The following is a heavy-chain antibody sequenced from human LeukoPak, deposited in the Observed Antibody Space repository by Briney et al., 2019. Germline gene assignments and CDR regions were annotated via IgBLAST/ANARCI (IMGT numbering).Heavy chain of an antibody. Sequence: GASVKVSCKASAYTFTDYYMHWVRQAPGQGLEWMGWINPNSGGTNYAQKFQGRVTMTRDTSINTAYMELSRLTSDDTAVYYCAKGYCSSTSCRGYSYGYIWFDPWGQGTLVTVSS. V-gene: IGHV1-2*02. D-gene: IGHD2-2*01. CDR3: AKGYCSSTSCRGYSYGYIWFDP. J-gene: IGHJ5*02. CDR2: INPNSGGT. CDR1: AYTFTDYY.